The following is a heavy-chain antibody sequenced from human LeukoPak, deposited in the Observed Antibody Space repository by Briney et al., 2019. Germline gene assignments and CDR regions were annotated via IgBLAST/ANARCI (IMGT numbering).Heavy chain of an antibody. Sequence: SQTLSLTCTVSGGSISSGDYYWSWIRQPPGKGLEWIGYIYYSGSTYYNPSLKSRVTISVDTSKNQFSLKLSSVTAADTAVYYCARGGTYYDFWSGYYFDYWGQGTLVTVSS. CDR1: GGSISSGDYY. V-gene: IGHV4-30-4*01. CDR2: IYYSGST. CDR3: ARGGTYYDFWSGYYFDY. J-gene: IGHJ4*02. D-gene: IGHD3-3*01.